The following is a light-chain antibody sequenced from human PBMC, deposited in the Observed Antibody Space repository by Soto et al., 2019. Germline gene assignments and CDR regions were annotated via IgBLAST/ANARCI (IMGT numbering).Light chain of an antibody. CDR1: QSVSAW. V-gene: IGKV1-5*01. J-gene: IGKJ4*01. CDR3: QQYYNYFAPT. Sequence: DIQMTQSPSTLSASVGDRVTITCRASQSVSAWLAWYQQKPGKAPKLLISDASNLRSGVPSRFSGSESGTEFTLTISSLQPDDFATYSCQQYYNYFAPTFGGGTRVEIK. CDR2: DAS.